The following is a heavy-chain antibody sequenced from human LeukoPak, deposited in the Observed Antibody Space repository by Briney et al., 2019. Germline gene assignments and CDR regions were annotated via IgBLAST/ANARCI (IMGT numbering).Heavy chain of an antibody. V-gene: IGHV1-18*01. Sequence: ASVKVSCKASGYTFTSYGISWVRQAPGQGLGWMGWISAYNGNTNYAQKLQGRVTMTTDKSTSTAYMELRSLRSDDTAVYYCARVPYSSGCYPDFDYWGQGTLVTVSS. CDR3: ARVPYSSGCYPDFDY. CDR2: ISAYNGNT. CDR1: GYTFTSYG. J-gene: IGHJ4*02. D-gene: IGHD6-19*01.